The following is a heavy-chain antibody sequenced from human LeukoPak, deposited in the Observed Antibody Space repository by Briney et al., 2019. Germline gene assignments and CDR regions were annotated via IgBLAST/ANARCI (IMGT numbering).Heavy chain of an antibody. J-gene: IGHJ6*03. CDR1: GFTFSSYG. V-gene: IGHV3-30*02. D-gene: IGHD2-2*02. CDR3: ARVAAEVVGVPGAIGFGWLRRDYYYMDV. Sequence: GGSLRLSCAASGFTFSSYGMHWVRQAPGKGLEWVAFIRYDGSNKYYADSVKGRFTISRDNSKNTLYLQMSSLRPEDTAVYYCARVAAEVVGVPGAIGFGWLRRDYYYMDVWGKGTTVTVSS. CDR2: IRYDGSNK.